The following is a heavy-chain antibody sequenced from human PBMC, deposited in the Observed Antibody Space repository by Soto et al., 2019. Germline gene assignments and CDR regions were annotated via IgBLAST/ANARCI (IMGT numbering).Heavy chain of an antibody. D-gene: IGHD3-10*01. CDR3: ARNYGSGNWFDP. Sequence: SETLSLTCTVSGGSISSGDYYWSWIRQPPGKGLEWIGYMHDSGRTYYNPSLKSRVTISVDTSKNQFSLKLTSVTAADTAVYYCARNYGSGNWFDPWGQGTLVTVSS. CDR1: GGSISSGDYY. V-gene: IGHV4-30-4*01. J-gene: IGHJ5*02. CDR2: MHDSGRT.